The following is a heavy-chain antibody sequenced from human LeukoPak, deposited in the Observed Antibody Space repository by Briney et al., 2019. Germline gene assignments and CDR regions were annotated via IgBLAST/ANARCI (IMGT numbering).Heavy chain of an antibody. CDR1: GGPFSGYY. V-gene: IGHV4-34*01. CDR2: INHSGST. Sequence: SETLSLTCAVYGGPFSGYYWSWIRQPPGKGLEWIGEINHSGSTNYNPSLKSRVTISVDTSKNQFSLKLSSVTAADTAVYYCARGSAPIIAVAGTGWFDPWGQGTLVTVSS. D-gene: IGHD6-19*01. CDR3: ARGSAPIIAVAGTGWFDP. J-gene: IGHJ5*02.